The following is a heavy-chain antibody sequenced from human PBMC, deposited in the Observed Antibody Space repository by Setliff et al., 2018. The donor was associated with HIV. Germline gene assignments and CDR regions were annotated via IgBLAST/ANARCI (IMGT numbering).Heavy chain of an antibody. Sequence: SETLSLTCGVSGYSMSSGYYWSWIRQPAGKGLEWIGRIYTSGSTNYNPSLKSRVTISVDTSKNQFSLKLSSLTAADTAVYYCARGYYGSGSYSGWFDPWGQGTLVTVSS. J-gene: IGHJ5*02. CDR2: IYTSGST. CDR1: GYSMSSGYY. V-gene: IGHV4-61*02. CDR3: ARGYYGSGSYSGWFDP. D-gene: IGHD3-10*01.